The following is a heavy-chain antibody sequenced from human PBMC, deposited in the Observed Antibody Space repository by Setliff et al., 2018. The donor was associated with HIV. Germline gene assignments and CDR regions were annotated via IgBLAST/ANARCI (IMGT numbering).Heavy chain of an antibody. CDR1: GFTFSSYS. CDR3: ASGGLWFGESH. Sequence: GGSLRLSCAASGFTFSSYSMNWVRQAPGKGLEWVSSISSTNNYIYYADSVKGRFTISRENAKNSLYLHMNSLRAEDTAVYYCASGGLWFGESHWGQGTLVTVSS. D-gene: IGHD3-10*01. CDR2: ISSTNNYI. V-gene: IGHV3-21*01. J-gene: IGHJ4*02.